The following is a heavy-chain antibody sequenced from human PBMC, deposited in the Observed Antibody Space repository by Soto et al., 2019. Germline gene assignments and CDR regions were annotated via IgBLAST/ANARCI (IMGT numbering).Heavy chain of an antibody. CDR1: GYTFTAYY. CDR2: INPKFGDT. D-gene: IGHD3-10*01. J-gene: IGHJ6*02. V-gene: IGHV1-2*02. Sequence: QVQLVQSGAEVKEPGDSVRVSCEASGYTFTAYYIHWVRQAPGQGLEWMGWINPKFGDTTYAQDFQGRVTMTSDMSISTVYMEVSRLTSDDTAIYYCARNLDYYYGPGSGNGHGFWGQGTTVTVFS. CDR3: ARNLDYYYGPGSGNGHGF.